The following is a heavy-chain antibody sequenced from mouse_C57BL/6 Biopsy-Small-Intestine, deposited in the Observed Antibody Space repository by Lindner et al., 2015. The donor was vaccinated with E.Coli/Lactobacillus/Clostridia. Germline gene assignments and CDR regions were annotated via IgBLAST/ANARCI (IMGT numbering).Heavy chain of an antibody. CDR3: ARSYYGSRGPYAMDY. CDR2: IYYSGTI. CDR1: GISITTGNYR. D-gene: IGHD1-1*01. Sequence: VQLQESGPGLVKPSQTVFLTCTVTGISITTGNYRWSWIRQFPGNKLEWIGYIYYSGTITYNPSLTSRTTITRDTPKNQFFLQMTSLRSEDTAMYYCARSYYGSRGPYAMDYWGQGTSVTVSS. V-gene: IGHV3-5*01. J-gene: IGHJ4*01.